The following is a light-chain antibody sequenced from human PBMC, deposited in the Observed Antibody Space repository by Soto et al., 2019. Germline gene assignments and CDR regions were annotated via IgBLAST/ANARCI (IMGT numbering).Light chain of an antibody. CDR3: GSITRSSTSV. CDR2: DVT. J-gene: IGLJ1*01. V-gene: IGLV2-14*01. CDR1: SSDVGGFEY. Sequence: QSVLSQRASVSGSPGQSITISCTGTSSDVGGFEYVSWYQHQPGKAPKLIIYDVTKRPSGVSNRFSGSKSGNTASLTISGIQAEDEGDYYCGSITRSSTSVFGTGTKVTV.